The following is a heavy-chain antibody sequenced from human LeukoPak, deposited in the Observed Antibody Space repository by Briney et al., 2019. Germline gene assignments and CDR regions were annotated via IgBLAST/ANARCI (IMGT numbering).Heavy chain of an antibody. J-gene: IGHJ3*02. Sequence: SETLSLTCTVSGGSISSYYWSWIRQPPGKGLEWIAFIYYNGCTKYNPSLQSRVTISLGTSKNHFSLQLRSVTAADTAMYYCARLLYYDNSGDPDTFDIWGQGTMVTVSS. V-gene: IGHV4-59*01. D-gene: IGHD3-22*01. CDR2: IYYNGCT. CDR3: ARLLYYDNSGDPDTFDI. CDR1: GGSISSYY.